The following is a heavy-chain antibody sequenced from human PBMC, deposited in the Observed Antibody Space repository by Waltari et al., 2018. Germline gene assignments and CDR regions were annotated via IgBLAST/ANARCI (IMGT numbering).Heavy chain of an antibody. J-gene: IGHJ6*03. CDR2: IVPVVGSA. Sequence: QVELVQSGAEVKKPGSSVKVSCKVSGDTFDSNRFVMTWVRQAPGQGLEWMGGIVPVVGSATYARKFQGRVTITADESTNTAYMELSSLRSEDTALYYCARGLLSGTTDYFYHYMDVWGKGTTVTISS. CDR1: GDTFDSNRFV. D-gene: IGHD1-7*01. CDR3: ARGLLSGTTDYFYHYMDV. V-gene: IGHV1-69*12.